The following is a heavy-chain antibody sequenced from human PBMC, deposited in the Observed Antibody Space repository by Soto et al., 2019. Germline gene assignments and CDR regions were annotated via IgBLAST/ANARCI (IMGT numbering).Heavy chain of an antibody. Sequence: QVQLVESGGGGVQPGASLRLSCVASGFRFSGFAMHWVRQAPGKGLEWVAVISFDGSEKFYVDSVKGRFSISRDDFHSTVFLQMDSLRPEDTGVYYCARDLGGYVHLWDKSNYWGQGTLLNVSS. D-gene: IGHD5-12*01. CDR3: ARDLGGYVHLWDKSNY. CDR1: GFRFSGFA. J-gene: IGHJ4*02. V-gene: IGHV3-30*04. CDR2: ISFDGSEK.